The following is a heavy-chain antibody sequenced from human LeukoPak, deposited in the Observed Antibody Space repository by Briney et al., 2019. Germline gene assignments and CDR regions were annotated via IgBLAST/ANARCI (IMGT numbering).Heavy chain of an antibody. CDR1: DGSLSSYY. Sequence: SETLSLTCPVSDGSLSSYYGCCIRQPPGKGLEWIGYIYYSGSSNYNPSLKSRVTISVDTYKNQVSLKLSSVTAADKAVYFCSRRPGAVNAGWLDYWGQGTLVTVSS. D-gene: IGHD3-22*01. CDR3: SRRPGAVNAGWLDY. J-gene: IGHJ4*02. V-gene: IGHV4-59*08. CDR2: IYYSGSS.